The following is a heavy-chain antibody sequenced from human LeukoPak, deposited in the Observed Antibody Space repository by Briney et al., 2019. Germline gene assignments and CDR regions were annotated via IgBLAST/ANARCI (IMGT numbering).Heavy chain of an antibody. CDR2: FDPEDGET. Sequence: ASVKVSCKVSGYTLTELSMHWVRQAPGKGLEWMGGFDPEDGETIYAQKFQGRVTITRDTSASTAYMELSSLRSEDTAVYYCARASIDQPLGYWGQGTLVTVSS. V-gene: IGHV1-24*01. D-gene: IGHD2-2*01. CDR1: GYTLTELS. CDR3: ARASIDQPLGY. J-gene: IGHJ4*02.